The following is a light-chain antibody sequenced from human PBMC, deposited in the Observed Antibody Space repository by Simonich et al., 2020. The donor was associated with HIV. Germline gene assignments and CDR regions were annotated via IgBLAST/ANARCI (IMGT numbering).Light chain of an antibody. Sequence: DIQMTQSPSSLSASVGDRVTITCRASQGISNSLAWYQQKPGKAPKLLLYAASRLESGVPSRFSGSGSGTDFTLTISGLEAEDFAVYYCQQYGSSPQYTFGQGTKLEIK. CDR1: QGISNS. CDR3: QQYGSSPQYT. V-gene: IGKV1-NL1*01. CDR2: AAS. J-gene: IGKJ2*01.